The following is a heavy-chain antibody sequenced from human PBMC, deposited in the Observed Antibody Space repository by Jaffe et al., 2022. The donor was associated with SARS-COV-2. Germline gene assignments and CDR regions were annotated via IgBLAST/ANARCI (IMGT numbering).Heavy chain of an antibody. CDR3: ATDSGWYRWDY. J-gene: IGHJ4*02. CDR2: IYHSGDT. CDR1: GGSINSYH. Sequence: QVQLQESGPGLVKPSETLSLTCTVSGGSINSYHWTWIRQPPGKGLEWIGYIYHSGDTNYNPSLKSRVSISLDTSKNLFSLRLSSVTAADTAVYYCATDSGWYRWDYWGQGTLVTVSA. V-gene: IGHV4-59*01. D-gene: IGHD6-19*01.